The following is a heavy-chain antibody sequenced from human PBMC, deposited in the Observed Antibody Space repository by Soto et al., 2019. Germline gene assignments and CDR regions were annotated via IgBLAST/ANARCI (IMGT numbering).Heavy chain of an antibody. V-gene: IGHV3-53*02. CDR1: GFTVSGNY. D-gene: IGHD6-6*01. J-gene: IGHJ4*02. CDR3: ASTRGSSYDY. CDR2: IYNGGGT. Sequence: EVQLVATGGGLIQPGGSLRLSCAASGFTVSGNYMSWVRQAPGKGLEWVSVIYNGGGTYYADSVKGRSTICRDNSKNTLYLQMNSLRVENTAVYYGASTRGSSYDYWALGTLVSVSS.